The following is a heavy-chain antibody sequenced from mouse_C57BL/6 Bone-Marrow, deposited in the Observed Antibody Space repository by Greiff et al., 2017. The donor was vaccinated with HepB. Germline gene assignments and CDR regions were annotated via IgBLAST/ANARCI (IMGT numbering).Heavy chain of an antibody. CDR1: GFTFTDYY. Sequence: EVQGVESGGGLVQPGGSLSLSCAASGFTFTDYYMSWVRQPPGKALEWLGFIRNKANGYTTEYSASVKGRFTISRDNSQSILYLQMNALRAEDSATYYCARDTTDGSSDYFDYWGQGTTLTVSS. CDR3: ARDTTDGSSDYFDY. CDR2: IRNKANGYTT. J-gene: IGHJ2*01. D-gene: IGHD1-1*01. V-gene: IGHV7-3*01.